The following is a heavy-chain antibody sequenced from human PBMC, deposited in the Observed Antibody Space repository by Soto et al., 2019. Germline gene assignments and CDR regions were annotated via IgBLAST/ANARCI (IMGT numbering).Heavy chain of an antibody. CDR2: ISSSSSYI. CDR1: GFTFSSYS. V-gene: IGHV3-21*01. CDR3: ARAVRYTVTTKGFVRVTDY. Sequence: GGSLRLSCAASGFTFSSYSMNWVRQAPGKGLEWVSSISSSSSYIYYADSVKGRFTISRDNAKNSLYLQMNSLRAEDTAVYYCARAVRYTVTTKGFVRVTDYWGQGTLVTVSS. D-gene: IGHD4-17*01. J-gene: IGHJ4*02.